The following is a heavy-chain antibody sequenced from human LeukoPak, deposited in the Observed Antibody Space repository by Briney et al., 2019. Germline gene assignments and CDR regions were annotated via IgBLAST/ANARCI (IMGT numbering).Heavy chain of an antibody. J-gene: IGHJ4*02. CDR1: GYTFTSYG. V-gene: IGHV1-18*01. D-gene: IGHD6-13*01. Sequence: ASVKVSCKASGYTFTSYGISWVRQAPGQGLEWMGWISAYNGNTNYAQKLQGRVTMTTDTSTSTAYMELRSLRSDDTAVYYCASSKPYSSSWYYFDYWGQGTLVPVSS. CDR3: ASSKPYSSSWYYFDY. CDR2: ISAYNGNT.